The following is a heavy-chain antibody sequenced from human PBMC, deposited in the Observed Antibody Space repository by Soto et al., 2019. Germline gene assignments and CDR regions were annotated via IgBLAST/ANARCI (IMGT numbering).Heavy chain of an antibody. J-gene: IGHJ6*02. CDR3: ARGGNSGRPTMFSPYYYYYGMDV. D-gene: IGHD1-26*01. CDR1: GFTFSSYS. V-gene: IGHV3-48*02. Sequence: GGSLRLSCAASGFTFSSYSMNWVRQAPGKGLEWVSYISSSSSTIYYADSVKGRFTISRDNAKNSLYLQMNSLRDEDTAVYYCARGGNSGRPTMFSPYYYYYGMDVWGQGTTVTVYS. CDR2: ISSSSSTI.